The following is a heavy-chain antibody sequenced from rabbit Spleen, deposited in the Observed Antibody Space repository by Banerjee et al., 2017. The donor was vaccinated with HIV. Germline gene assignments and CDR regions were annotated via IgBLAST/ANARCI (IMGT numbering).Heavy chain of an antibody. J-gene: IGHJ6*01. Sequence: QSLEESGGDLVKPGASLTLTCIASGVSFSGDSYMCWVRQAPGKGLEWIACIDASDSGFTYFASWAKGRFTISKTSSTTVTLQMTSLTAADTATYFCARDTSSSFSSYGMDLWGQGTLVTVS. V-gene: IGHV1S40*01. D-gene: IGHD1-1*01. CDR3: ARDTSSSFSSYGMDL. CDR1: GVSFSGDSY. CDR2: IDASDSGFT.